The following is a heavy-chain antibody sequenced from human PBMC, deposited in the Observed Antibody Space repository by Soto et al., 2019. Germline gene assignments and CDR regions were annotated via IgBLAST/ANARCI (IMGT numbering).Heavy chain of an antibody. CDR2: ISYDGNYI. D-gene: IGHD3-16*01. CDR3: AKGILSATIGPYAMDV. J-gene: IGHJ6*02. Sequence: GGSLRLSCEASGFAFSSYAMHWVRQAPGKGLEWVGVISYDGNYIYYADSVKGRFTISRDNSKNTLYVQVNSLRPEGTAVYYCAKGILSATIGPYAMDVWGQGTTVTVSS. V-gene: IGHV3-30*18. CDR1: GFAFSSYA.